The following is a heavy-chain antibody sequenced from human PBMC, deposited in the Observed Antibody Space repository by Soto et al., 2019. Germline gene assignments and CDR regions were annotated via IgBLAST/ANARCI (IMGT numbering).Heavy chain of an antibody. Sequence: ASVKVSCKASGGTFSSYAISWVRQAPGQGLEWMGGIIPIFGTANYAQKFQGRVTITADESTSTAYMELSSLRSEDTAVYYCAREVLPYSSSSVGFDYWGQGTLVTVSS. CDR2: IIPIFGTA. CDR3: AREVLPYSSSSVGFDY. CDR1: GGTFSSYA. V-gene: IGHV1-69*13. J-gene: IGHJ4*02. D-gene: IGHD6-6*01.